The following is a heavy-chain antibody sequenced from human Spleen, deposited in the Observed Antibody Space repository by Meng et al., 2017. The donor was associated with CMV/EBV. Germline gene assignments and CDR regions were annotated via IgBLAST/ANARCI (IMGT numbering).Heavy chain of an antibody. V-gene: IGHV4-30-4*08. CDR2: IYYSGST. D-gene: IGHD3-9*01. CDR1: GGSVSSDDFY. CDR3: ARRYYDVLTGYYYFDQ. Sequence: SETLSLTCTVSGGSVSSDDFYWSWIRQPPGQGLEWVGYIYYSGSTFYNSSLESRLSISIDTSENQFSLKLTSVTVADTAVYFCARRYYDVLTGYYYFDQWGQGTQVTVSS. J-gene: IGHJ4*02.